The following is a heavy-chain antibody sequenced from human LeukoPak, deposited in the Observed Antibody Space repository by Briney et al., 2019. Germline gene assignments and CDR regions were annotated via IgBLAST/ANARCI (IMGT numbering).Heavy chain of an antibody. CDR3: VRSRQQLLGYYDY. CDR1: GFTFSRYV. J-gene: IGHJ4*02. CDR2: ISYDGSNK. Sequence: GRSLRLSCAASGFTFSRYVMHWVRQAPGKGLEWVAVISYDGSNKYYADSVKGRFTISRDNSKNTLYPQLGSLRAEDMAVYYCVRSRQQLLGYYDYWGQGTLVTVSS. D-gene: IGHD6-13*01. V-gene: IGHV3-30*14.